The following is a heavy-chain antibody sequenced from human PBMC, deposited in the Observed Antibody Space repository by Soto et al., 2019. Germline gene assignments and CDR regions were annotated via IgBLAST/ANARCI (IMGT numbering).Heavy chain of an antibody. Sequence: GSLRLSCAASGFTFSSYAMHWVRQAPGKGLEYVSAISSNGGSTYYPNSVKGRFTISRDNSKNTLYLQMGSLRAEDMAVYYCARESVSSGWFLRNWFDPWGQGTLVTVSS. D-gene: IGHD6-19*01. V-gene: IGHV3-64*01. CDR2: ISSNGGST. CDR3: ARESVSSGWFLRNWFDP. CDR1: GFTFSSYA. J-gene: IGHJ5*02.